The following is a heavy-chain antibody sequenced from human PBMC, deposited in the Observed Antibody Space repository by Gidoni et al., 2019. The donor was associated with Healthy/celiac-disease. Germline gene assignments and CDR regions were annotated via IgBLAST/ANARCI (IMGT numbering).Heavy chain of an antibody. Sequence: QVQLQQWGAGLLKPSEPLSLTCAVYGGSFRGYYWCWSGQPPGKGLEWIGEINHSGSTNYNPSLKSRVTISVDTSKNQFSLKLSSVTAADTAVYYCARGPKYYDILTGYYQYYYYYGMDVWGQGTTVTVSS. D-gene: IGHD3-9*01. CDR3: ARGPKYYDILTGYYQYYYYYGMDV. CDR2: INHSGST. J-gene: IGHJ6*02. CDR1: GGSFRGYY. V-gene: IGHV4-34*01.